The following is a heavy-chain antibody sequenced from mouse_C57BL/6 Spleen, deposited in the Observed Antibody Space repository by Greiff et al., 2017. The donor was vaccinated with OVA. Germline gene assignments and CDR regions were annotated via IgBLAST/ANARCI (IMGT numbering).Heavy chain of an antibody. CDR3: ARAYDYDGAMDY. CDR2: IHPNSGST. Sequence: VQLQQPGAELVKPGASVKLSCKASGYTFTSYWMHWVKQRPGQGLEWIGMIHPNSGSTNYNEKFKSKATLTVDKASSTAYMQLSSLTSEDSAVDYCARAYDYDGAMDYWGQGTSVTVSS. V-gene: IGHV1-64*01. J-gene: IGHJ4*01. D-gene: IGHD2-4*01. CDR1: GYTFTSYW.